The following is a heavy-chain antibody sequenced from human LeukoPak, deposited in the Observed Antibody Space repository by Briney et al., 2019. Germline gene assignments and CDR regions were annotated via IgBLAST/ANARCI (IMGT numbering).Heavy chain of an antibody. J-gene: IGHJ3*02. V-gene: IGHV3-9*01. CDR2: ISWNSGSI. Sequence: GRSLRLSCAASGFTFDDYAMHWVRQAPGKGLEWVSGISWNSGSIGYADSVKGRFTISRDNAKNSLYLQMNSLRAEDTALYYCAKDKASRGPNAFDIWGQGTMVTVSS. CDR1: GFTFDDYA. CDR3: AKDKASRGPNAFDI.